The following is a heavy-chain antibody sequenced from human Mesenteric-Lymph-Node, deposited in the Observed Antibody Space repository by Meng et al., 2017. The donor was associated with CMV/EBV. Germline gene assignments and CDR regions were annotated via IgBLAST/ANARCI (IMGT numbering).Heavy chain of an antibody. J-gene: IGHJ4*02. D-gene: IGHD1-26*01. V-gene: IGHV4-61*01. CDR1: GGSVSSGIYY. CDR3: ARGRRGNYPYSDY. Sequence: SETLSLTCTVSGGSVSSGIYYWSWTRLPPGRGLEWIGYIYYDGSTNYNPSLKSRVTISVDTSKNQFSLKLRSVTAADTAVYYCARGRRGNYPYSDYWGQGTPVTVSS. CDR2: IYYDGST.